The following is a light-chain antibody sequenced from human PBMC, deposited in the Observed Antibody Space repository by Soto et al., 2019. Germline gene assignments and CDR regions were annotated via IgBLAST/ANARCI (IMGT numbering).Light chain of an antibody. CDR3: QQYADLPYT. CDR1: QTLTTTY. Sequence: EIVLTQSPGTLSLSPRERATLSCMASQTLTTTYLAWYQQKPGQAPRLLIYGVSRRATGIPDRFSGSGSGTDFTLTISRLEPEDFAVYSCQQYADLPYTFGQGTTLEI. V-gene: IGKV3-20*01. CDR2: GVS. J-gene: IGKJ2*01.